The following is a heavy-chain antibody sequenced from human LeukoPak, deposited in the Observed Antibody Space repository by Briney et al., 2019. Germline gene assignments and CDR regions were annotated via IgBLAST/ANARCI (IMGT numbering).Heavy chain of an antibody. J-gene: IGHJ6*02. V-gene: IGHV4-34*01. CDR1: GGSFSGYY. D-gene: IGHD3-10*01. CDR2: INHSGST. CDR3: ARGKGRVRGVITPPYYYGMDV. Sequence: PSETLSLTCAVYGGSFSGYYWSWLRQPPGKGLEWIGEINHSGSTNYNPSLKSRVTISVDTSKNQFSLKLSSVTAADTAVYYCARGKGRVRGVITPPYYYGMDVWGQGTTVTVSS.